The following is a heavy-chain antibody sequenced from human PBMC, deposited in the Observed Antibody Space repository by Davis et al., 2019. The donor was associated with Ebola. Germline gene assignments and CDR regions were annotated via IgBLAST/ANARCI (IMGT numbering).Heavy chain of an antibody. D-gene: IGHD2-2*01. V-gene: IGHV3-23*01. J-gene: IGHJ4*02. CDR2: ISGSGGST. CDR3: AKHLGYCSTTNCPRFHDS. CDR1: RFTFSSYA. Sequence: GGSLRLSCAASRFTFSSYAMSWVRQAPGKGLEWVSAISGSGGSTYYADSVKGRFTISRDNSKNTLYLQMNSLRAEDTAVYYCAKHLGYCSTTNCPRFHDSWGQGTLVTVSS.